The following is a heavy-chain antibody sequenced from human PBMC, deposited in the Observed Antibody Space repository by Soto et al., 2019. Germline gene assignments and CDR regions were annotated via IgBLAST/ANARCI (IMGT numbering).Heavy chain of an antibody. V-gene: IGHV3-48*02. Sequence: GGSLRLSCAASGFTFSSYSMNWVRQAPGKGLEWVSYISSSSSTIYYADSVKGRFTISRDNAKNSLYLQMNSLRDEDTAVYYCARETYYDILTGHFDYWGQGTLVTVSS. CDR3: ARETYYDILTGHFDY. CDR2: ISSSSSTI. J-gene: IGHJ4*02. CDR1: GFTFSSYS. D-gene: IGHD3-9*01.